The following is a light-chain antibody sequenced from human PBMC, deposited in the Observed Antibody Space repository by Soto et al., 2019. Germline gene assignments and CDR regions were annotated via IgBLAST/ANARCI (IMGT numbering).Light chain of an antibody. CDR3: SSYTSSNTPVV. J-gene: IGLJ2*01. V-gene: IGLV2-14*03. CDR2: DVS. Sequence: QSALTQPASVSGSPGQSITISCTGTSSDVGGYNYVSWFQQHPGKAPKFLIYDVSYRPSGVSNRFSGSKSGNTASLTISGLQAEDEADYYCSSYTSSNTPVVFGGGTQLTVL. CDR1: SSDVGGYNY.